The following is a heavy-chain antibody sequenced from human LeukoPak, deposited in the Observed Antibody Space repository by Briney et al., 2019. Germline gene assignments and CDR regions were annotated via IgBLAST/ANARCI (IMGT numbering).Heavy chain of an antibody. V-gene: IGHV3-30*18. CDR3: TKDSSSGSSYYFHGMDV. CDR1: GFTFSAYG. Sequence: PGGSLRLSCAASGFTFSAYGIHWVRQAPGKGLEWVAVISYDGSNKYYVDSVKGRFTISRDNSKNTLYLQMNSLRAEDTAPYYCTKDSSSGSSYYFHGMDVWGQGTTVTVS. CDR2: ISYDGSNK. J-gene: IGHJ6*02. D-gene: IGHD3-10*01.